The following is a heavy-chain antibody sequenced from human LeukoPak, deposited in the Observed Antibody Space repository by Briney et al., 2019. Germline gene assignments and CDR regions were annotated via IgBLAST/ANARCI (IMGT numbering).Heavy chain of an antibody. CDR1: GYTFTSYV. CDR2: INAGNGNT. V-gene: IGHV1-3*01. CDR3: ARDLPPGTATGYFDY. D-gene: IGHD5-18*01. Sequence: ASVKVSCKASGYTFTSYVMHWVRQAPGQRLEWMGWINAGNGNTNYSQKSQGRVTITRDTSASTAYMELSSLRSEDTAVYYCARDLPPGTATGYFDYWGQGTLVTVSS. J-gene: IGHJ4*02.